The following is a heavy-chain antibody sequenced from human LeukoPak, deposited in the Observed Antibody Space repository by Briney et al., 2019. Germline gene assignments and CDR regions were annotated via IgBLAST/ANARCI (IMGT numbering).Heavy chain of an antibody. CDR1: GYTFTGYY. CDR2: INPNSGGT. CDR3: ARVSTVTIGYYYGMDV. V-gene: IGHV1-2*02. J-gene: IGHJ6*02. D-gene: IGHD4-17*01. Sequence: ASVKVSCKASGYTFTGYYMHWVRQAPGQGLEWMGWINPNSGGTNYAQKFQGRVTMTRDTSISTAYVELSRLRSDDTAVYYCARVSTVTIGYYYGMDVWGQGTTVTVSS.